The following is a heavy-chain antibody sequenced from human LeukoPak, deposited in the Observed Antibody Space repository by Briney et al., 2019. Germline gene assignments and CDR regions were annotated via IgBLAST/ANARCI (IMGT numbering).Heavy chain of an antibody. J-gene: IGHJ4*02. V-gene: IGHV4-34*01. CDR2: ISYSGST. D-gene: IGHD2-2*01. CDR1: GGSFSGYY. Sequence: SETLSLTCAVYGGSFSGYYWSWIRQPPGKGLEWIGSISYSGSTYYYPSLKSRVTISVDTSKNQFSLKLSSVTAADTAVYYCARQRGANDIVIVPAAVFDYWGQGTLVTVSS. CDR3: ARQRGANDIVIVPAAVFDY.